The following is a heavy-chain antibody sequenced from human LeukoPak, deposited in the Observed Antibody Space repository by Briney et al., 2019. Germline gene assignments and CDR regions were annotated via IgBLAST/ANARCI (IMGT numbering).Heavy chain of an antibody. J-gene: IGHJ4*02. CDR3: ARRSDIAVAGAFDY. V-gene: IGHV3-23*01. D-gene: IGHD6-19*01. CDR1: GFTFSNYA. CDR2: ISGSGDST. Sequence: GGSLRLSCAASGFTFSNYAMRWVRQAPGKGLEWVSGISGSGDSTYYADSVKGRFTISRDNSKNTLYLQMNSLRAEDTAVYYCARRSDIAVAGAFDYWGQGTLVTVSS.